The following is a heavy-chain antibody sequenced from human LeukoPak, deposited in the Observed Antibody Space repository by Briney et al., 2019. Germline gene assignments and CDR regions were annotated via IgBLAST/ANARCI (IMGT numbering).Heavy chain of an antibody. CDR2: ISYDGTIK. J-gene: IGHJ4*02. V-gene: IGHV3-30*18. CDR3: ANLHDY. CDR1: GFAFTTYA. Sequence: QPGGSLRLSCAASGFAFTTYAMHWVRQAPGRGLEWVAVISYDGTIKYYTDSVEGRFTISRDNSKNTLYLQMNSLRAEDTAVYYCANLHDYWGQGTLVTVSS.